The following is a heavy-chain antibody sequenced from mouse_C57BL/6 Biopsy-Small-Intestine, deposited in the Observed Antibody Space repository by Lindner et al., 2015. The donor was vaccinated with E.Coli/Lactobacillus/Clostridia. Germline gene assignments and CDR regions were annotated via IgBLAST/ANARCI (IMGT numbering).Heavy chain of an antibody. CDR1: NYPFTSYG. D-gene: IGHD1-1*01. CDR2: ISPYNGHT. Sequence: SVKVSCKASNYPFTSYGISWVRQAPGQGLEWMAWISPYNGHTKFAPNIQDRVTLTTDTSTTTAYMEVRSLTFDDTAMYYCARGPCVSCEATSLWDDWWGQGTMVTVSS. J-gene: IGHJ3*02. V-gene: IGHV1-4*01. CDR3: ARGPCVSCEATSLWDDW.